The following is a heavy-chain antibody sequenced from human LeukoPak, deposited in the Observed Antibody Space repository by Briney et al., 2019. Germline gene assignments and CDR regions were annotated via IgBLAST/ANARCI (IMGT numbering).Heavy chain of an antibody. CDR3: ARQGRRRTLSGFDFAAVGD. CDR2: IYYSGST. Sequence: KASETLSLTCTVSGGSISSSSYYWGWIRQPPGKGLEWIGSIYYSGSTYYNPSLKSRVTISVDTSKNQFSLKLSSVTAADTAVYYCARQGRRRTLSGFDFAAVGDWGQGTLVTVSS. D-gene: IGHD5-12*01. J-gene: IGHJ4*02. CDR1: GGSISSSSYY. V-gene: IGHV4-39*07.